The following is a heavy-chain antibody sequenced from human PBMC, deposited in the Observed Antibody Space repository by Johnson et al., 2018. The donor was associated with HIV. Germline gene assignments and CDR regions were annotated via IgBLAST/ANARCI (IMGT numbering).Heavy chain of an antibody. CDR3: ARVYMLFIAADAFDI. CDR2: ISYAGSNK. Sequence: QVQLVESGGGVVQPGRSLRLSCAASRFTLSTYGMHWVRQAPGKALEWVAVISYAGSNKYYADSVKGRFTISSDNSTNTLYLQMNCRRAEDTAVYYCARVYMLFIAADAFDIWGQGTMVTVSS. V-gene: IGHV3-30*03. CDR1: RFTLSTYG. J-gene: IGHJ3*02. D-gene: IGHD2-21*01.